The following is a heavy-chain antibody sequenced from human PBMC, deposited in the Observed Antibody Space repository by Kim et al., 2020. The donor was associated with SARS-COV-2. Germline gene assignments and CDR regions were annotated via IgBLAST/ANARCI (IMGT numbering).Heavy chain of an antibody. CDR1: GFTFSSYS. D-gene: IGHD6-13*01. J-gene: IGHJ4*02. CDR3: ARISTTGYSPTIDY. CDR2: ISSSSSYI. V-gene: IGHV3-21*01. Sequence: GGSLRLSCAASGFTFSSYSMNWVRQAPGKGLEWVSSISSSSSYIYYADSVKGRFTISRDNAKNSLYLQMNSLRAEDTAVYYCARISTTGYSPTIDYWGQGTLVTVSS.